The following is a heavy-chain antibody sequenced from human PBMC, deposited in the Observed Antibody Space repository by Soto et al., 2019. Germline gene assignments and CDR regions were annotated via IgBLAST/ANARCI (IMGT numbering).Heavy chain of an antibody. V-gene: IGHV1-46*01. CDR2: INPSGGSA. D-gene: IGHD2-15*01. CDR1: GYTFTSYY. Sequence: ASVKVSCKASGYTFTSYYMHWVRQAPGQGLEWMGIINPSGGSASYAQKFQGRVTMTRDTSTSTVYMELSSLRSEDTAVYYCAREKDIVVAVPQIRPLLLDYYYYGMDVWGQGTTVTVSS. CDR3: AREKDIVVAVPQIRPLLLDYYYYGMDV. J-gene: IGHJ6*02.